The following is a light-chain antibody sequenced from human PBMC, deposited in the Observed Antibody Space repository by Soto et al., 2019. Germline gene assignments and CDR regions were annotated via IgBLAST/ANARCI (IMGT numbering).Light chain of an antibody. CDR3: QQYGRLPQT. CDR1: QSVSSSY. J-gene: IGKJ1*01. Sequence: EIELTQSPATLSLSPGERDTLSCRASQSVSSSYLAWYQQKPGQAPRLLIYGASSSATGIPDSFRGSGPGTEFTLTISRPEPEDFAMWYSQQYGRLPQTSGQGTKVDIK. V-gene: IGKV3-20*01. CDR2: GAS.